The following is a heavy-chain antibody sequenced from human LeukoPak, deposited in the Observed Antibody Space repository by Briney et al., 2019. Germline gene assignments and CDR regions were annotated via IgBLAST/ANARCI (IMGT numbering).Heavy chain of an antibody. D-gene: IGHD6-13*01. Sequence: SETLSLTCTVSGGSISSYYWSWIRQPPGKGLEWIGYIYYSGSTNYNPSLKSRVTMSVDTSKNQFSLKLSSVTAADTAVYYCARDGKQQREFDYWGQGTLVTVSS. CDR3: ARDGKQQREFDY. V-gene: IGHV4-59*12. J-gene: IGHJ4*02. CDR2: IYYSGST. CDR1: GGSISSYY.